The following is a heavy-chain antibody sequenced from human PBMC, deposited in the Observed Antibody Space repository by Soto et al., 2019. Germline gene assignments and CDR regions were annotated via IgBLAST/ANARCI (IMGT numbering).Heavy chain of an antibody. D-gene: IGHD3-9*01. V-gene: IGHV4-59*08. CDR1: GDSVTSHY. CDR3: ARHGRNILTGYYKDWFDP. J-gene: IGHJ5*02. Sequence: SETLSLTCSFSGDSVTSHYLTWIRQSPEKGLEWIGYMHYTGFSHYNPSLKSRLTISVDRSKNQFSLKLSSVTVADTAVYYCARHGRNILTGYYKDWFDPWGQGTLVTVSS. CDR2: MHYTGFS.